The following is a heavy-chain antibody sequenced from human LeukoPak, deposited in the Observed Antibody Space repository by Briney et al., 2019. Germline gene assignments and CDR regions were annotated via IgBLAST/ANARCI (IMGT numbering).Heavy chain of an antibody. CDR1: GGSISSGSYY. Sequence: SETLSLTYTVSGGSISSGSYYWSWIRQPAGKGLEWIGRIYTSGSTNYNPSLKSRVTISVDTSKNQFSLKLSSVTAADTAVYYCARGEDYGEANWFDPWGQGTLVTVSS. CDR2: IYTSGST. J-gene: IGHJ5*02. D-gene: IGHD4-17*01. V-gene: IGHV4-61*02. CDR3: ARGEDYGEANWFDP.